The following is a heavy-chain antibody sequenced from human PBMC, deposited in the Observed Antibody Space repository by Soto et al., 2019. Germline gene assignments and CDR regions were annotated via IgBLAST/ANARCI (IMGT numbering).Heavy chain of an antibody. CDR1: GESINSADYY. Sequence: QVQLQESGPGLMKPSQTLSLTCTVSGESINSADYYWSWIRQSPGKGLEWIGHIYYSGSTYYTPSLRSRVTISIDTSTNQFYLKMTSVTAADTAVYYCARDRGSTWMYKWFDPWGQGTQVTVSS. J-gene: IGHJ5*02. V-gene: IGHV4-30-4*01. CDR3: ARDRGSTWMYKWFDP. D-gene: IGHD6-13*01. CDR2: IYYSGST.